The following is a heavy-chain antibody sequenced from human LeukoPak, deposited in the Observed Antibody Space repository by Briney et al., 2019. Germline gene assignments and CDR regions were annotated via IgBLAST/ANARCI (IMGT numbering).Heavy chain of an antibody. CDR3: AREVYSSALHDAFDI. Sequence: ASVKASCKASGGTFSSYAISWVRQAPGQGLEWMGGIIPIFGTANYAQKFQGRVTITADKSTSTAYMELSRLRSDDTAVYYCAREVYSSALHDAFDIWGQGTMVTVSS. V-gene: IGHV1-69*06. D-gene: IGHD6-19*01. CDR1: GGTFSSYA. J-gene: IGHJ3*02. CDR2: IIPIFGTA.